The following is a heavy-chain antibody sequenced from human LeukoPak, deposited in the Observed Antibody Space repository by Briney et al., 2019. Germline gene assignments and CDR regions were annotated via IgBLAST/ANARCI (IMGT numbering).Heavy chain of an antibody. D-gene: IGHD2-15*01. CDR2: ISSSSSTI. V-gene: IGHV3-48*04. J-gene: IGHJ4*02. Sequence: GGSLRLSCPASGFTFSSYSMNWVRQAPGKGLEWVSYISSSSSTIYYADSVKGRFTISRDNAKNSLYLQMNCLRAEDTAVYYCAREYCSGGSCYAGFDYWGQGTLVTVSS. CDR3: AREYCSGGSCYAGFDY. CDR1: GFTFSSYS.